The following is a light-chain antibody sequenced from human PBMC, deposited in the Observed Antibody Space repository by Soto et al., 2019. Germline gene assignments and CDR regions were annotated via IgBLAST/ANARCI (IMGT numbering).Light chain of an antibody. V-gene: IGKV1-39*01. CDR1: QSISNS. CDR2: GAS. J-gene: IGKJ5*01. Sequence: DIQMTQSPSSLSASVGDRVTITCRASQSISNSLNWYQRKLGKVPKVLIYGASSLQRGVPSRFRGSGSGTDFTLTISSLKPEDFATYYCQQSYSTHSITFGQGTRLEIK. CDR3: QQSYSTHSIT.